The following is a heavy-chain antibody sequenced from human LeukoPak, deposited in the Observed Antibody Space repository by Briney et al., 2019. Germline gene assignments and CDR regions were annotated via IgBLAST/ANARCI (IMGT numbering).Heavy chain of an antibody. CDR3: ARGRLKRVPFTKVAGALDY. CDR2: IGTYNGNT. V-gene: IGHV1-18*01. Sequence: ASVTVSCKASGGTFSSYAITWVRQAPGQGLEWMGWIGTYNGNTDYAQKFQGRVIMTADTSTTTAHMELRSLRSDDTAVYYCARGRLKRVPFTKVAGALDYWGQGTRVTVSS. CDR1: GGTFSSYA. D-gene: IGHD6-19*01. J-gene: IGHJ4*02.